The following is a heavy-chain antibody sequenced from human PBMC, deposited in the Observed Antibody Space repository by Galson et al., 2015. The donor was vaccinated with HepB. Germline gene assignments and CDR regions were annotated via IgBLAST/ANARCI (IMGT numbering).Heavy chain of an antibody. D-gene: IGHD3-10*01. CDR2: MNPNSGNT. V-gene: IGHV1-8*01. CDR3: ARGGIAHRGHWFDP. CDR1: GYSFTSYD. Sequence: SVKVSCKASGYSFTSYDINWVRQATGQGLEWMGWMNPNSGNTGYAQKFQGRVTMTRNTSISTAYMELSSLRFEDTAVYYCARGGIAHRGHWFDPWGQGTLVTVSS. J-gene: IGHJ5*02.